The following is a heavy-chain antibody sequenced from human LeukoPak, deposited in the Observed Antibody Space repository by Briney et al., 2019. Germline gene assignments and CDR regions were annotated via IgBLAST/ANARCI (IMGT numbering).Heavy chain of an antibody. D-gene: IGHD5-12*01. J-gene: IGHJ4*02. CDR2: ISSSSSYI. CDR1: GFTFSSYE. V-gene: IGHV3-21*01. Sequence: GGSLRLSCAASGFTFSSYEMNWVRQAPGKGLEWVSSISSSSSYIYYADSVKGRFTISRDNAKNSLYLQMNSLRAEDTAVYYCARRSISGYDFDYWGQGTLVTVSS. CDR3: ARRSISGYDFDY.